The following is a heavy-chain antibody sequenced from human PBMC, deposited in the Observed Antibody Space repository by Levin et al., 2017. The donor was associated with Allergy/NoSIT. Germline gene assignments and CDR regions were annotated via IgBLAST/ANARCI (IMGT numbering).Heavy chain of an antibody. D-gene: IGHD1-20*01. J-gene: IGHJ4*02. Sequence: GESLKISCAASGFTFSSYAMHWVRQAPGKGLEWVAVISYDGSNKYYADSVKGRFTISRDNSKNTLYLQMNSLRAEDTAVYYCARDPASITGTKFDYWGQGTLVTVSS. CDR2: ISYDGSNK. V-gene: IGHV3-30-3*01. CDR1: GFTFSSYA. CDR3: ARDPASITGTKFDY.